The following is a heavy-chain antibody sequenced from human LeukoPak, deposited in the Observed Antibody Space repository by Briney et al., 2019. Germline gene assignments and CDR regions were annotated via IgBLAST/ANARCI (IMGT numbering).Heavy chain of an antibody. J-gene: IGHJ4*02. V-gene: IGHV3-53*04. Sequence: GRSLRLSCVASGFTVSTNYMSWVRQAPGKGLEWVAVIYSGGLTYYADSVKGRFTISRHDSKNTVYLQMNSLRAEDTALYYCARVAPGYTYAYGAPYYFDNWGQGTLVTVSS. CDR3: ARVAPGYTYAYGAPYYFDN. CDR2: IYSGGLT. CDR1: GFTVSTNY. D-gene: IGHD5-18*01.